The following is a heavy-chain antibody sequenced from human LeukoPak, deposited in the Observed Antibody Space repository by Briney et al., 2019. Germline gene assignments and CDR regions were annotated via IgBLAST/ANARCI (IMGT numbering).Heavy chain of an antibody. V-gene: IGHV1-46*01. CDR1: GYTFTSYG. D-gene: IGHD6-19*01. CDR3: ARDQGSSGWYYEFDY. CDR2: INPSGGST. J-gene: IGHJ4*02. Sequence: ASVKVSCKASGYTFTSYGISWVRQAPGQGLEWMGIINPSGGSTSYAQKFQGRVTMTRDTSTSTVYMELSSLRSEDTAVYYCARDQGSSGWYYEFDYWGQGTLVTVSS.